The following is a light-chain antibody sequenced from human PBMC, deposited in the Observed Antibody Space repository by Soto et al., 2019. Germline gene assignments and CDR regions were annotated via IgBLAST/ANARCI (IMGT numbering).Light chain of an antibody. CDR2: DAS. Sequence: DFQMTQSPSSLSASVGDRVTINCQASQDISNYLNWYQQKPGRAPKLLIYDASTLERGVSSRFSGTGSGTLFTFAISSLQPEDIGIYYCQQSANLPITFGQGTRLEIK. CDR3: QQSANLPIT. J-gene: IGKJ5*01. CDR1: QDISNY. V-gene: IGKV1-33*01.